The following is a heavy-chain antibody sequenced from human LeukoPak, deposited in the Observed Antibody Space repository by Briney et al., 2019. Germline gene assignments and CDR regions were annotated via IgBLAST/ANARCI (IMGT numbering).Heavy chain of an antibody. J-gene: IGHJ3*02. CDR2: IYHSGST. V-gene: IGHV4-30-2*01. CDR3: ARTWEDDRREAHDAFDI. D-gene: IGHD1-26*01. CDR1: GGSISSGGYY. Sequence: PSETLSLTCTVSGGSISSGGYYWNWIRQPPGKGLEWIGYIYHSGSTYYNPSLKSRVTISVDRSKNQFSLKLSSVTAADTAVYYCARTWEDDRREAHDAFDIWGQGTMVTVSS.